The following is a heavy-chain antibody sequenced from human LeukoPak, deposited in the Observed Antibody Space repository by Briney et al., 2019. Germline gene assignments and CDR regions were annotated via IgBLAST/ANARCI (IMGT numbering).Heavy chain of an antibody. D-gene: IGHD3-22*01. CDR2: TA. J-gene: IGHJ4*02. CDR3: ARDNTNYYDSSGYYGGYYFDY. Sequence: TANYAQKFQGRVTITADESTSTAYMELSSLRSEDTAVYYCARDNTNYYDSSGYYGGYYFDYWGQGTLVTVSS. V-gene: IGHV1-69*01.